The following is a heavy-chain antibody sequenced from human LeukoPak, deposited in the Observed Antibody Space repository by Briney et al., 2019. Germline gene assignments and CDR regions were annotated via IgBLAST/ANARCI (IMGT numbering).Heavy chain of an antibody. Sequence: SVTVSCKASGGTFSSYAISWVRQAPGQGLEWMGGIIPIFGTANYAQKFQGRVTITTDESTSTAYMELSSLRSEDTAVYYCASEGYYYDSSGYYHRLPTKGVFDYWGQGTLVTVSS. J-gene: IGHJ4*02. CDR1: GGTFSSYA. CDR2: IIPIFGTA. V-gene: IGHV1-69*05. CDR3: ASEGYYYDSSGYYHRLPTKGVFDY. D-gene: IGHD3-22*01.